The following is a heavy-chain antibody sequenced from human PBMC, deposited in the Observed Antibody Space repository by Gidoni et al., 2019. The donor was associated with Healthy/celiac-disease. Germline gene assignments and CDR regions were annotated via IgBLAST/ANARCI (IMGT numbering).Heavy chain of an antibody. J-gene: IGHJ3*02. CDR1: GGSFSGYY. V-gene: IGHV4-34*01. CDR2: INHSGST. CDR3: ARGRRLGKRAFDI. D-gene: IGHD7-27*01. Sequence: QVQLQQWGAGLLKPSETLSLTCAVYGGSFSGYYWSWIRQPPGKGLEWIGEINHSGSTNYNPSLKSRVTISVDTSKNQFSLKLSSVTAADTAVYYCARGRRLGKRAFDIWGQGTMVTVSS.